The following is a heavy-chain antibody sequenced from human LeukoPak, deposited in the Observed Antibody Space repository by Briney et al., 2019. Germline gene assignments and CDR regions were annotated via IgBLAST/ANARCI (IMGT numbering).Heavy chain of an antibody. CDR2: ISAYNGNT. J-gene: IGHJ3*02. CDR1: GGTFSSYA. CDR3: ARDQSVRLLQTSSTYFKHVFAI. V-gene: IGHV1-18*01. Sequence: ASVKVSCKASGGTFSSYAISWVRQAPGLGLEWMGWISAYNGNTNYAQKVQGRVTMTTDTSTSTAYMELRSLRFDDTAVYYCARDQSVRLLQTSSTYFKHVFAIWGQGSMVTVSS. D-gene: IGHD6-13*01.